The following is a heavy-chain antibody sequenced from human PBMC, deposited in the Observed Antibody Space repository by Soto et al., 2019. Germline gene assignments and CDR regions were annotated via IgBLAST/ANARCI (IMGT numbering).Heavy chain of an antibody. CDR1: GFTFSCYA. CDR3: ASITH. J-gene: IGHJ4*02. Sequence: GGSLRLSCAASGFTFSCYAMHWVRQAPGKGLEWVAVISYDGSNKYYADSVKGRFTISRDNSKNTLYLQMNSLRAEDTAVYYCASITHWGQGTLVTVSS. CDR2: ISYDGSNK. V-gene: IGHV3-30-3*01. D-gene: IGHD1-20*01.